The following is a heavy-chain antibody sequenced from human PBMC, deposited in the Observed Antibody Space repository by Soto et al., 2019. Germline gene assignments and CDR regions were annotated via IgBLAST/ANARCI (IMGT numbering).Heavy chain of an antibody. V-gene: IGHV1-18*01. CDR2: ISADNGDT. J-gene: IGHJ6*03. Sequence: ASVKVSCKASGYTFTSYGISWVRQAPGKGLEWMGWISADNGDTNYAQKLQGRVTMTEDTSTDTAYMELRSLRSEDTAVYYCAVYVTDYYYYCYMDVWGKGTTVTVSS. CDR3: AVYVTDYYYYCYMDV. D-gene: IGHD2-21*02. CDR1: GYTFTSYG.